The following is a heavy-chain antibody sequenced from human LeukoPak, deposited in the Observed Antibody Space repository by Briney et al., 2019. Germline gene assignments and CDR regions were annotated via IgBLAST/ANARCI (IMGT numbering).Heavy chain of an antibody. CDR3: ARRMKYYDILTGYSKGPFDY. Sequence: SETLSLTCTVSGGSISSYYWSWIRQPPGKGLEWIGSIYYSGSTYYNPSLKSRVTISVDTSKNQFSLKLSSVTAADTAVYYCARRMKYYDILTGYSKGPFDYWGQGTLVTVSS. CDR2: IYYSGST. J-gene: IGHJ4*02. CDR1: GGSISSYY. V-gene: IGHV4-59*05. D-gene: IGHD3-9*01.